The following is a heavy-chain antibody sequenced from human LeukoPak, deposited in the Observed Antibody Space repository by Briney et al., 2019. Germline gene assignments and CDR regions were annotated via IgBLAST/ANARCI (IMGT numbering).Heavy chain of an antibody. CDR1: GGSISSGSYY. D-gene: IGHD3-3*01. J-gene: IGHJ4*02. CDR2: IYTSEST. Sequence: SETLSLTCTVSGGSISSGSYYWSWIRQPAGKGLEWIGRIYTSESTNYNPSLKSRVTISVDTSKNQFSLKLSSVTAADTAVYYCARGDYYDFCSGPSGPDYWGQGTLVTVSS. CDR3: ARGDYYDFCSGPSGPDY. V-gene: IGHV4-61*02.